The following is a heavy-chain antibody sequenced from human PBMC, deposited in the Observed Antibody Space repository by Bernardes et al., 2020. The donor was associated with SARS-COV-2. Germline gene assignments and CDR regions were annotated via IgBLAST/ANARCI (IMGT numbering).Heavy chain of an antibody. CDR3: VRGPSDGHGRFEY. V-gene: IGHV3-74*01. CDR2: INGDGTRT. J-gene: IGHJ4*02. CDR1: GFTFSSYW. Sequence: GGSLRLSCAASGFTFSSYWMHWVRQAPGKGLMWVSRINGDGTRTTYADSVKGRFTISRDNTKNTLYLQMNGLRAEDTALYYGVRGPSDGHGRFEYWGQGTLGTVSS.